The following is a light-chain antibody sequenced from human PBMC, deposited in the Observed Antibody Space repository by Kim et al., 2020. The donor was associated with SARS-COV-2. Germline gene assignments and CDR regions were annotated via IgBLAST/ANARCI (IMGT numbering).Light chain of an antibody. Sequence: DIVLTQSPDSLAVSLGERATLNCKSSQTVLYNSNNKNYLAWYQQKPGQASKLLIYWASIRESGVSDRFSGSGSETDFTLTISSLQAEDVAVYDCQQYYSIPPSFGQGTKLEI. CDR1: QTVLYNSNNKNY. V-gene: IGKV4-1*01. CDR2: WAS. J-gene: IGKJ2*03. CDR3: QQYYSIPPS.